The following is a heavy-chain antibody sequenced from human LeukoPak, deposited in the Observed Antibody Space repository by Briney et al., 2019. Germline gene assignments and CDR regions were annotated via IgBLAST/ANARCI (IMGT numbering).Heavy chain of an antibody. CDR2: IYPGDSDT. CDR3: ARLANIVATPPFY. J-gene: IGHJ4*02. Sequence: KDGESLKISCKGSGYSFTSYWIGWVRQMPGKGLEWMGIIYPGDSDTRYSPSFQGQVTISADKSITTAYLQWRSLKASDTAMYYCARLANIVATPPFYWGQGTLVTVSS. D-gene: IGHD5-12*01. V-gene: IGHV5-51*01. CDR1: GYSFTSYW.